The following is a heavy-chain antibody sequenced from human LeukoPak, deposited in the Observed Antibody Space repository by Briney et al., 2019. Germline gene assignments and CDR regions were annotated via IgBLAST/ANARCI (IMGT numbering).Heavy chain of an antibody. CDR3: ASVTIFGEDP. D-gene: IGHD3-3*01. V-gene: IGHV1-2*02. CDR1: GYTFTSYY. J-gene: IGHJ5*02. CDR2: MNHNSGGK. Sequence: ASVKVSCKDSGYTFTSYYMHWVGQARGQGREWMGGMNHNSGGKSYAQKEQGRETNNKDTYISTAYMELSRLRSDDTAVYYCASVTIFGEDPWGQGTLVTVSS.